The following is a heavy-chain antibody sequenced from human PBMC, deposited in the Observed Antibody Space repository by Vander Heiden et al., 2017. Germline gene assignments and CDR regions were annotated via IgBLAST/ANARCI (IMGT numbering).Heavy chain of an antibody. V-gene: IGHV1-18*01. CDR2: SSAYNGNT. CDR1: GYTFTSYG. J-gene: IGHJ6*02. CDR3: ARSDGSGPNGMDV. D-gene: IGHD3-22*01. Sequence: QVQLVQSGAEVKKPGASVKVSCKASGYTFTSYGISWVRKAPGQGLGWMGWSSAYNGNTNCAQQLQGRVTMTTDTPTSTAYMELRSLRSDDTAVYYCARSDGSGPNGMDVWGQGTTVIVSS.